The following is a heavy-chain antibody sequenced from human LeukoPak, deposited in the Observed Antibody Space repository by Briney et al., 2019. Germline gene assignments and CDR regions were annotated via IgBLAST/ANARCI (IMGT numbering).Heavy chain of an antibody. CDR3: ARAAAAAGGQYFDY. CDR1: GGSISTYY. V-gene: IGHV4-4*07. D-gene: IGHD6-13*01. Sequence: SETLSLTCTVSGGSISTYYWSWIRQPAGKGLEWIGRIYTNENTNYNPSLRSRVTMSVDTSKNQFSLKVSSVTAADTAVYYCARAAAAAGGQYFDYWGQGTLVAVSS. CDR2: IYTNENT. J-gene: IGHJ4*02.